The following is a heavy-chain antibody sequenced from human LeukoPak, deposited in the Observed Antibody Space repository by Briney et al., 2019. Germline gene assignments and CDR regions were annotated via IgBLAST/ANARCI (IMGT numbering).Heavy chain of an antibody. D-gene: IGHD6-6*01. Sequence: SETLSLNCTVSGGSISSYYWSWIRQPPGKGLEWIGYIYYSGSTNYNPSLKSRVTISVDTSKNQFTLKLSSVTAADTAVYYCAREPRPEDSSRAFDIWGQGTMVTVSS. CDR3: AREPRPEDSSRAFDI. CDR1: GGSISSYY. J-gene: IGHJ3*02. CDR2: IYYSGST. V-gene: IGHV4-59*01.